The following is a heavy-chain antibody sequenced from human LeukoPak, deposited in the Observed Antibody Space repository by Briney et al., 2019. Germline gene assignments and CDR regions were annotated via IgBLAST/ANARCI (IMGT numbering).Heavy chain of an antibody. V-gene: IGHV3-48*01. CDR3: ARDLRWFGELSLSYYYYYMDV. Sequence: GGSLRLSCVASGFTFSSYWMHWVRQAPGKGLEWVSYISSSSSTIYYADSVKGRFTISRDNAKNSLYLQMNSLRAEDTAVYYCARDLRWFGELSLSYYYYYMDVWGKGTTVTVSS. J-gene: IGHJ6*03. CDR1: GFTFSSYW. CDR2: ISSSSSTI. D-gene: IGHD3-10*01.